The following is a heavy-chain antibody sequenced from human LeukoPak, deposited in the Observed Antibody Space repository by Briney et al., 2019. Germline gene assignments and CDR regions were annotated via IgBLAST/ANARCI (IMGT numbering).Heavy chain of an antibody. CDR3: ARLVSCSSTSCYDGYYYYYMDV. CDR1: GGSISSYY. V-gene: IGHV4-59*01. Sequence: SSETLSLTCTVSGGSISSYYWSWVRQPPGKGLEWIGYICYSGSSNYHPSPKSVITISVDTSKNQFSLKLRSVTAADTAVYYCARLVSCSSTSCYDGYYYYYMDVWGKGTTVTISS. D-gene: IGHD2-2*01. CDR2: ICYSGSS. J-gene: IGHJ6*03.